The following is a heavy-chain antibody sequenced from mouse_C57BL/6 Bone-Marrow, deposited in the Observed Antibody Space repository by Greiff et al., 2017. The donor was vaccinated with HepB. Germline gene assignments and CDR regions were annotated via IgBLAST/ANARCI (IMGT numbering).Heavy chain of an antibody. Sequence: EVHLVESGGDLVKPGGSLKLSCAASGFTFSSYGMSWVRQTPDKRLEWVATISSGGSYTYYPDSVKGRFTISRDNAKNTLYLQMSSLKSEDTAMYYCARGGWTGDYWGQGTTLTVSS. CDR2: ISSGGSYT. J-gene: IGHJ2*01. CDR3: ARGGWTGDY. D-gene: IGHD3-3*01. CDR1: GFTFSSYG. V-gene: IGHV5-6*01.